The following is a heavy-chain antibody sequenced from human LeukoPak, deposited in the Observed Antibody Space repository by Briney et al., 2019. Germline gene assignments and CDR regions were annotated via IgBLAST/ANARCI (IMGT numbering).Heavy chain of an antibody. D-gene: IGHD6-19*01. Sequence: GGSLRLSCAASGFTLTDFYMNWVRQAPGKGLEWVSSIDASGGSTYYADSVKGRFTISRDNSKNTFFLQMNTLRAADTAVYYCAKGSGSGWYGWFAPWGQGTLVTVS. V-gene: IGHV3-23*01. J-gene: IGHJ5*02. CDR3: AKGSGSGWYGWFAP. CDR1: GFTLTDFY. CDR2: IDASGGST.